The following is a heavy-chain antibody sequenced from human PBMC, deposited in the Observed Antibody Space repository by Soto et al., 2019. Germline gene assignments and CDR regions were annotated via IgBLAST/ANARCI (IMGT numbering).Heavy chain of an antibody. D-gene: IGHD6-13*01. CDR2: IYYSGST. V-gene: IGHV4-39*01. CDR3: ARTIAAAGYGMDV. Sequence: QLQLQESGPGLVKPSETLSLTCTVSGGSISSSSYYWGWIRQPPGKGLEWIGSIYYSGSTYYNPSLKSRVTISVDTSKNHFSLKLSSVTAADTAVYYCARTIAAAGYGMDVWGQGTTVTVSS. CDR1: GGSISSSSYY. J-gene: IGHJ6*02.